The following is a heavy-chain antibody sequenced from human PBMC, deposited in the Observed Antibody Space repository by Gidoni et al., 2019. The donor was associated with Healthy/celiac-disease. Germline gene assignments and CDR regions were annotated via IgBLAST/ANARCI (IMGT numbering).Heavy chain of an antibody. CDR3: ARDGGGATVTPFDY. CDR2: IYYSGST. CDR1: GGPLSSSSYY. Sequence: QLQLQESGPGLVKPSETLSLTCTVSGGPLSSSSYYWGWIRQPPGKGLEWIGSIYYSGSTYYNPSLKSRVTISVDTSKNQFSLKLSSVTAADTAVYYCARDGGGATVTPFDYWGQGTLVTVSS. J-gene: IGHJ4*02. V-gene: IGHV4-39*07. D-gene: IGHD4-4*01.